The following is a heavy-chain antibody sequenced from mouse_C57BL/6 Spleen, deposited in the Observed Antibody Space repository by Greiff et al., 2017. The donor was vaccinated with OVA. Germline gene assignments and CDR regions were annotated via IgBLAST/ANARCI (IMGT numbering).Heavy chain of an antibody. Sequence: EVKLMESGGDLVKPGGSLKLSCAASGFTFSSYGMSWVRQTPDKRLEWVATISSGGSYTYYPDSVKGRFTISRDNAKNTLYLQMSSLKSEDTAMYYCARHKDDSHFDYWGQGTTLTVSS. V-gene: IGHV5-6*01. CDR3: ARHKDDSHFDY. CDR1: GFTFSSYG. J-gene: IGHJ2*01. CDR2: ISSGGSYT. D-gene: IGHD2-4*01.